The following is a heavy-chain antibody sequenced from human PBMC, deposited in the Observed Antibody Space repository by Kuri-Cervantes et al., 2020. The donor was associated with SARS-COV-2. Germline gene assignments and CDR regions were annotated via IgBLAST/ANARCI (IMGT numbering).Heavy chain of an antibody. Sequence: ASVKVSCKVSGHTLTELSMHWVRQAPGKGLEWMGGFDPEDGETIYAQKFQGRVTMTEDTSTDTAYMELSSLRSEDTAVYYCATDPSGSYYRFDYWGQGTLVTVSS. CDR1: GHTLTELS. CDR3: ATDPSGSYYRFDY. J-gene: IGHJ4*02. CDR2: FDPEDGET. D-gene: IGHD1-26*01. V-gene: IGHV1-24*01.